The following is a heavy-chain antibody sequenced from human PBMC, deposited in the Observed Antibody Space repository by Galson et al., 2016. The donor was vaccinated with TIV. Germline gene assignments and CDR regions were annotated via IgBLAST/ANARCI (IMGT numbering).Heavy chain of an antibody. D-gene: IGHD3-10*01. CDR2: INPIFGTA. V-gene: IGHV1-69*05. Sequence: SVKVSCKASGGTFSNFVISWVRQAPGQGLEWMGSINPIFGTANYAQKFQGRVTITTGTSTSTIYMELSSLGSEDTAVYYCARGRGYYFGSGSSYFDYWGQGSLVTVSS. CDR3: ARGRGYYFGSGSSYFDY. J-gene: IGHJ4*02. CDR1: GGTFSNFV.